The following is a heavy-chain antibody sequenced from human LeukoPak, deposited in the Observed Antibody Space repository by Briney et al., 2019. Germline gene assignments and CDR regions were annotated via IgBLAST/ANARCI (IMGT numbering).Heavy chain of an antibody. V-gene: IGHV4-59*04. CDR2: IYHSGST. Sequence: TSSETLSLTCTVSGGSISSYYWSWIRQPPGKGLEWIGSIYHSGSTYYNPSLKSRVTMSVDTSKNQVSLKLSSVTAADTAVYYCASGLRVWFDPWGQGTLVTVSS. D-gene: IGHD3/OR15-3a*01. CDR3: ASGLRVWFDP. CDR1: GGSISSYY. J-gene: IGHJ5*02.